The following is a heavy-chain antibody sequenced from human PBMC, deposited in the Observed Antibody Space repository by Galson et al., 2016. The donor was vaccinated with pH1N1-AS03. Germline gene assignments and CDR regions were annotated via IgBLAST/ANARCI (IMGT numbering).Heavy chain of an antibody. J-gene: IGHJ5*02. CDR1: GFSLSTSGVG. Sequence: PALVKPTQTLTLTCTFSGFSLSTSGVGVGWIRQAPGKALEWLAIIYWNDDIRYSPSLRKRLTITKDTSKSQVVLTMTNMDPVDTATYFCARAYYDGFADWFDPWGQGTLVTVSS. V-gene: IGHV2-5*01. D-gene: IGHD3-22*01. CDR3: ARAYYDGFADWFDP. CDR2: IYWNDDI.